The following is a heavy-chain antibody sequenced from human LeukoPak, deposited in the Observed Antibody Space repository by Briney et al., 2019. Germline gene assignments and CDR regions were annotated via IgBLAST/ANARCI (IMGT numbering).Heavy chain of an antibody. CDR1: GYTFTSYY. CDR2: INPSGGST. V-gene: IGHV1-46*01. J-gene: IGHJ4*02. D-gene: IGHD3-10*01. CDR3: ARDRYYYGSGSSH. Sequence: ASAKVSCKASGYTFTSYYMHWVRQAPGQGLEWMGIINPSGGSTSYAQKFQGRVTMTRDTSTSTAYMELRSLRSDDTAVYYCARDRYYYGSGSSHWGQGTLVTVSS.